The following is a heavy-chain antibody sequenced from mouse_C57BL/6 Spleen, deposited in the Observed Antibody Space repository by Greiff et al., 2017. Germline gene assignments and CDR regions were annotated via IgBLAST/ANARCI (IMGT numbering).Heavy chain of an antibody. CDR1: GYTFTDYE. CDR3: TRVTTVVANYAMDY. V-gene: IGHV1-15*01. Sequence: QVQLQQSGAELVRPGASVSLSCKASGYTFTDYEMHWVKQTPVHGLEWIGAIDPETGGTAYNQKFKGKAILTADKSSSTAYMELRSLTSEDSAVYYSTRVTTVVANYAMDYWGQGTSVTVSS. CDR2: IDPETGGT. D-gene: IGHD1-1*01. J-gene: IGHJ4*01.